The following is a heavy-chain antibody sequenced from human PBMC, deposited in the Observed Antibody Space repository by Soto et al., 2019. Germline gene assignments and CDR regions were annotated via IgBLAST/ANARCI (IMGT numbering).Heavy chain of an antibody. CDR3: ARDMYSSSSEHYYYGMDV. CDR1: GFTFSSYA. J-gene: IGHJ6*02. CDR2: ISYDGSNK. Sequence: GGSLRLSCAASGFTFSSYAMHGVRQAPGKGLEWVAVISYDGSNKYYADSVKGRFTISRDNSKNTLYLQMNSLRAEDTAVYYCARDMYSSSSEHYYYGMDVWGQGTTVTAP. D-gene: IGHD6-6*01. V-gene: IGHV3-30-3*01.